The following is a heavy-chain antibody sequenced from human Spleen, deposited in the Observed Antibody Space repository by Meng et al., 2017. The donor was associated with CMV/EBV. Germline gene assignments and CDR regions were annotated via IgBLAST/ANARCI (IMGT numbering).Heavy chain of an antibody. V-gene: IGHV4-61*01. CDR3: ARVWGHFDY. Sequence: SETLSLTCIVSGGSISTGTYYWGWIRQPPGKGLEWIGYIYYSGSTNYNPSLKSRVTISIDTSKNQFSLKLSSVTAADTAVYYCARVWGHFDYWGQGTLVTVSS. D-gene: IGHD1-26*01. J-gene: IGHJ4*02. CDR2: IYYSGST. CDR1: GGSISTGTYY.